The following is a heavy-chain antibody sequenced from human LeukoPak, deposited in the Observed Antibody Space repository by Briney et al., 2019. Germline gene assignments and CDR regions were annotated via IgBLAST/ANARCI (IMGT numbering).Heavy chain of an antibody. CDR1: GGSFSGYY. V-gene: IGHV4-34*01. Sequence: SETLSLTCAVYGGSFSGYYWSWIRQPPGKGLEWIGEINHSGSTNYNPSLKSRVTISVDTSKNQFSLKLSSVTAADTAVYYCARLTNWNSFWYFDLWGRGTLVTVSS. CDR2: INHSGST. J-gene: IGHJ2*01. D-gene: IGHD1-7*01. CDR3: ARLTNWNSFWYFDL.